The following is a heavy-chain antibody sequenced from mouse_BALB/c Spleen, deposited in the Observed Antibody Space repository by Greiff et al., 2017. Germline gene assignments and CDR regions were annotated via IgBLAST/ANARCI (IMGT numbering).Heavy chain of an antibody. D-gene: IGHD2-4*01. Sequence: QVQLQQSGAELARPGASVKLSCKASGYTFTSYWMQWVKQRPGQGLEWIGAIYPGDGDTRYTQKFKGKATLTADKSSSTAYMQLSSLASEDSAVYYCARGIYYDYEGFAYWGQGTLVTVSA. CDR2: IYPGDGDT. J-gene: IGHJ3*01. CDR1: GYTFTSYW. V-gene: IGHV1-87*01. CDR3: ARGIYYDYEGFAY.